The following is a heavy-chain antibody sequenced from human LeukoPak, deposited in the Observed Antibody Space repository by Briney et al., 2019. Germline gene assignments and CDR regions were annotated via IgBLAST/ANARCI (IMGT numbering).Heavy chain of an antibody. CDR1: GYTFTSYG. V-gene: IGHV1-18*01. J-gene: IGHJ6*02. Sequence: ASVKVSCNASGYTFTSYGISWVRQAPGQGLKWMGWISAYNGNANYAQKFQGRVTMTTDTSTSTAYMELRSLRSDDTAVYYCARDAADRPNTVSPYCSGGICYPLSYYYYYGMDVWGQGTTVTVSS. D-gene: IGHD2-15*01. CDR2: ISAYNGNA. CDR3: ARDAADRPNTVSPYCSGGICYPLSYYYYYGMDV.